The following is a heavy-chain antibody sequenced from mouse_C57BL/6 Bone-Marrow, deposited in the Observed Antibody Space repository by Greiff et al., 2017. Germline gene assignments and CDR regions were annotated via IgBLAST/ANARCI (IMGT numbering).Heavy chain of an antibody. CDR3: ARGLYYGNFHFDY. Sequence: VQLQQPGAELVKPGASVKLSCKASGYTFTSYWMHWVKQRPGQGLEWIGMIHPNSGSTNYNEKFKSKATLTVDKSSSPAYMQLSSLTSEDSAVYYSARGLYYGNFHFDYWGQGTTLTVSS. V-gene: IGHV1-64*01. J-gene: IGHJ2*01. CDR1: GYTFTSYW. D-gene: IGHD2-1*01. CDR2: IHPNSGST.